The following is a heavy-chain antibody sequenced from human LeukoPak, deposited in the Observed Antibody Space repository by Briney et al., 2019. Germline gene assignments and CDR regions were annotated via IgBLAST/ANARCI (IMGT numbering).Heavy chain of an antibody. V-gene: IGHV4-59*01. D-gene: IGHD1-1*01. CDR1: GGSISSYY. Sequence: SETLSLTCTVSGGSISSYYWSWIRQPPGKGLEWIGYIYYSGSTNYNPSLKSRVTISVDTSKNQFSLKLSSVTAADTAVYYCARDYSSWTFDYWGQGTLVTVSS. CDR2: IYYSGST. J-gene: IGHJ4*02. CDR3: ARDYSSWTFDY.